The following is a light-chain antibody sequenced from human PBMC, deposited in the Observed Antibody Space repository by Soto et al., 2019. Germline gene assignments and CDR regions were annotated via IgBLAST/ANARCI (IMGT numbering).Light chain of an antibody. CDR2: GAS. V-gene: IGKV3-20*01. Sequence: EIVLTQSPGTLSLSPGEGATLSCRASQSVSSTYLAWYQQKPGQAPRLLIYGASFRATGIPDRFSGSGSGTDFTLTISRLEPEDFAVYYCQQYDKSPLTFGGGTKVEIK. CDR1: QSVSSTY. CDR3: QQYDKSPLT. J-gene: IGKJ4*01.